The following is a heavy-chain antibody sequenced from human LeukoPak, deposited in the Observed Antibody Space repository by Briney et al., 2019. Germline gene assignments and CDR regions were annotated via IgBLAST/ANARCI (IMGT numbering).Heavy chain of an antibody. CDR3: ARVGGGSYNYYYMDV. Sequence: SQTLSLTCTVSGGSISSGSYYWSWIRQPAGKGLEWIGRIYTSGSTTYNPSLESRVTISVDTSKNQFSLKLSSVTAADTAVYYCARVGGGSYNYYYMDVWGKGTTVTVSS. V-gene: IGHV4-61*02. D-gene: IGHD1-26*01. J-gene: IGHJ6*03. CDR1: GGSISSGSYY. CDR2: IYTSGST.